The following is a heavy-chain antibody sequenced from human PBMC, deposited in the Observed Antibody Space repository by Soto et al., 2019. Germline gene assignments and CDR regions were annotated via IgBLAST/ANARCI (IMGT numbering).Heavy chain of an antibody. V-gene: IGHV1-46*01. Sequence: ASVKVSCKASGYIFINYYIHWVRQAPGQGLEWIGIINPNGGSTSYAQKFRGRVTMARNTSTSTVYMELSSLRSEDTAVYYCARGGHGDYVEAASLNWGQGTLVTVSS. D-gene: IGHD4-17*01. J-gene: IGHJ4*02. CDR1: GYIFINYY. CDR3: ARGGHGDYVEAASLN. CDR2: INPNGGST.